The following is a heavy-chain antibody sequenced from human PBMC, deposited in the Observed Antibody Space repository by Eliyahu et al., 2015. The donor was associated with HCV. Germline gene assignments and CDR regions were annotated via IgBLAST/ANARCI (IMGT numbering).Heavy chain of an antibody. CDR3: ASRSGNYEAY. CDR2: INSDGSSA. Sequence: EVQLVESGGGLVQPGGSLRLSXTASGFTFSNYWMHWVRQVPGKGLVWVLCINSDGSSARYADSVKGRFTISRDNARNTVYVQMNSLRAEDTAVYYCASRSGNYEAYWGQGTLVTVSS. CDR1: GFTFSNYW. V-gene: IGHV3-74*01. D-gene: IGHD4-11*01. J-gene: IGHJ4*02.